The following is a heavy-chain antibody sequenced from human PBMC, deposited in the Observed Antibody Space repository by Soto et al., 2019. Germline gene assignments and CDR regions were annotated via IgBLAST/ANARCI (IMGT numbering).Heavy chain of an antibody. CDR3: ARARAIITGTHFDD. D-gene: IGHD1-20*01. V-gene: IGHV4-59*08. CDR1: GGSISGLY. Sequence: PSETLSLTCSVSGGSISGLYWSWVRQPPGRGLEWIGWIYYSGTTNYNPSLKSRVTISVDTSKNQFSLKLSSVTAADTAVYYCARARAIITGTHFDDWGQGTLVTFSS. CDR2: IYYSGTT. J-gene: IGHJ4*02.